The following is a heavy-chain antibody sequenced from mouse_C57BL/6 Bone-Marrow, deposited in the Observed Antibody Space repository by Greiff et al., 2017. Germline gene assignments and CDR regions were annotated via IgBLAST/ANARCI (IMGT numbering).Heavy chain of an antibody. D-gene: IGHD1-1*01. Sequence: VKLMESGPGLVAPSQSLSITCTVSGFSFTSYGVSWVRQPPGKGLEWLGVIWGDGSTNYHSALISRLSISKDNSKSQVFLKLNSLQTDDTATYYWAKPGDYYGRPVLDVWGTGTTVTVSS. CDR2: IWGDGST. J-gene: IGHJ1*03. V-gene: IGHV2-3*01. CDR1: GFSFTSYG. CDR3: AKPGDYYGRPVLDV.